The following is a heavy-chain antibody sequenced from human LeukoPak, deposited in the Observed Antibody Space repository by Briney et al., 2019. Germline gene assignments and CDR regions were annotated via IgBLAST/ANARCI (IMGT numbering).Heavy chain of an antibody. CDR3: ARVPVSGATHYGMDV. J-gene: IGHJ6*02. CDR1: GYSISSGYY. Sequence: SETLSLTCTVSGYSISSGYYWGWIRQPPGKGLEWIASVYHSGNTYYNPSLKSRVTISVDTSKNQFSLKLSPVTAADTAVYYCARVPVSGATHYGMDVWGQGTTVTVSS. V-gene: IGHV4-38-2*02. D-gene: IGHD1-26*01. CDR2: VYHSGNT.